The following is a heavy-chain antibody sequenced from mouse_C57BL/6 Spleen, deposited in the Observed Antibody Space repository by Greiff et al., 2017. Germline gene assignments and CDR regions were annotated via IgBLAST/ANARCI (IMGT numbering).Heavy chain of an antibody. Sequence: EVQLVESGPGLVKPSQSLSLTCSVTGYSITSGYYWNWIRQFPGNKLEWMGYISYDGSNNYNPSLKNRISITRDTSKNQFFLKLNSVTTEDTATYYCARDLDYYGRSYRAMDYWGQGTSVTVSP. V-gene: IGHV3-6*01. J-gene: IGHJ4*01. CDR1: GYSITSGYY. CDR3: ARDLDYYGRSYRAMDY. D-gene: IGHD1-1*01. CDR2: ISYDGSN.